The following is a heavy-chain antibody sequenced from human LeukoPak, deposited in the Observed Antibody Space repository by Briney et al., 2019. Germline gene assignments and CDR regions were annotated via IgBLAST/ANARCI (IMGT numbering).Heavy chain of an antibody. D-gene: IGHD3-22*01. CDR2: IYYSGST. J-gene: IGHJ4*02. CDR3: ARDAYDSSGYYSRD. Sequence: PSETLSLTCTVSGGSISSYCWSWIRQPPGKGLEWIGYIYYSGSTNYNPSLKSRVTISVDTSKNQFSLKLSSVTAADTAVYYCARDAYDSSGYYSRDWGQGTLVTVSS. V-gene: IGHV4-59*01. CDR1: GGSISSYC.